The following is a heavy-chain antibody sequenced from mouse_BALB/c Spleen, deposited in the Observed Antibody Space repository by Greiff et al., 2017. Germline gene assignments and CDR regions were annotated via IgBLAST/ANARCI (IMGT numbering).Heavy chain of an antibody. D-gene: IGHD2-4*01. CDR2: ISYSGST. J-gene: IGHJ4*01. CDR3: ARVITTDYAMDY. V-gene: IGHV3-2*02. CDR1: GYSITSDYA. Sequence: VQLQQSGPGLVKPSQSLSLTCTVTGYSITSDYAWNWIRQFPGNKLEWMGYISYSGSTSYNPSLKSRISITRDTSKNQFFLQLNSVTTEDTATYYCARVITTDYAMDYWGQGTSVTVSS.